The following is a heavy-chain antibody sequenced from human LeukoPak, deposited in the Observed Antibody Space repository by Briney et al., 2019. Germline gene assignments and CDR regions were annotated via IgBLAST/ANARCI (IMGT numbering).Heavy chain of an antibody. V-gene: IGHV4-34*01. Sequence: PSETLSLTCAVYGGSFSGHYWSWIRQSPGKGLEWIGEINHSGSTNYNPSLKSRVTVSIDTSKNQFSLRLTSVTAADTAVYYCARGLRSGGSCGVDYWGQGTLVAVSS. CDR2: INHSGST. CDR3: ARGLRSGGSCGVDY. D-gene: IGHD2-15*01. CDR1: GGSFSGHY. J-gene: IGHJ4*02.